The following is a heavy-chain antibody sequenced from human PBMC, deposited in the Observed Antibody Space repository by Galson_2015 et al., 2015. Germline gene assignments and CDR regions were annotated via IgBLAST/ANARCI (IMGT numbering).Heavy chain of an antibody. D-gene: IGHD6-6*01. CDR3: ARLARGGSIAARPAGGWFDP. V-gene: IGHV5-51*01. CDR1: GYSFTSYW. J-gene: IGHJ5*02. CDR2: IYPGDSDT. Sequence: QSGAEVKKPGESLKISCKGSGYSFTSYWIGWVRQMPGKGLEWMGVIYPGDSDTRYSPSFQGQVTISADKSISTAYLQWSSLKASDTAMYYCARLARGGSIAARPAGGWFDPWGQGTLVTVSS.